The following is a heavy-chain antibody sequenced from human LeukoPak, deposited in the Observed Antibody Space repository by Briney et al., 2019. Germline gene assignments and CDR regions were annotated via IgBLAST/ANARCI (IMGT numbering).Heavy chain of an antibody. CDR1: GFTFSSYS. CDR2: ISSSSSYI. D-gene: IGHD5-24*01. V-gene: IGHV3-21*04. J-gene: IGHJ4*02. CDR3: AKEGRSLQTY. Sequence: GGSLRLSCAASGFTFSSYSMNWVRQAPGKGLEWVSSISSSSSYIYYADSVKGRFTISRDNAKNSLYLQMNSLRVEDTAVYYCAKEGRSLQTYWGQGTLVSVSS.